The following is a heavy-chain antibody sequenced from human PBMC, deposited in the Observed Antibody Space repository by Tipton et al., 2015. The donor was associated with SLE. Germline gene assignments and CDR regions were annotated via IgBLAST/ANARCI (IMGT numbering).Heavy chain of an antibody. CDR1: GGSISNYY. CDR2: IYTGGNT. J-gene: IGHJ3*01. Sequence: TLSLTCTVSGGSISNYYWGWIRQPAGKGLEWIGRIYTGGNTKYNPSLESRVTLSVDTSRDQFSRKLTSVTAADTAMYYCARDSLRGAAAVTRGFDVWGQGTMVTVST. CDR3: ARDSLRGAAAVTRGFDV. D-gene: IGHD6-13*01. V-gene: IGHV4-4*07.